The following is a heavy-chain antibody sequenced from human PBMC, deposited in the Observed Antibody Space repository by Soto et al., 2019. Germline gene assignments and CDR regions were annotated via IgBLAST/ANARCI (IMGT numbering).Heavy chain of an antibody. CDR3: ESNDNQTGKTFGDFDI. CDR1: VVSIITSSYY. Sequence: SSTXSLTCTFSVVSIITSSYYLCWIRQPPGKGLDWIGSIYFSGSTYYNPSLKSRVAISVDTSKKQFSLKLSSVTAADKAVYYCESNDNQTGKTFGDFDIWGQGTMVNV. V-gene: IGHV4-39*01. CDR2: IYFSGST. J-gene: IGHJ3*02. D-gene: IGHD3-16*01.